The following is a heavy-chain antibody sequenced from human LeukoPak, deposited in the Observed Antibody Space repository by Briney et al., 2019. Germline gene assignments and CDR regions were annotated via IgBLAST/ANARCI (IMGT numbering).Heavy chain of an antibody. CDR3: ASASSPRIAAGGDY. V-gene: IGHV3-74*01. J-gene: IGHJ4*02. Sequence: GGSLRLSCAASGFTFSNYWMHWVRQAPEKGLVWVSRINSDGSSRNYADSVKGRFTISRDNAKNTLYLQMNSLRAEDTAVYYCASASSPRIAAGGDYWGQGTLVTVSS. D-gene: IGHD6-13*01. CDR1: GFTFSNYW. CDR2: INSDGSSR.